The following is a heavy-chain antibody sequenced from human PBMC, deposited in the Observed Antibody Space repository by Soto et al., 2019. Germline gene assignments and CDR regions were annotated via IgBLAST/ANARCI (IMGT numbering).Heavy chain of an antibody. CDR2: IYSGGNT. V-gene: IGHV4-39*02. CDR3: AGQSYESRGYFYAY. CDR1: GGSSSSTTYY. J-gene: IGHJ4*02. Sequence: QLLLQESGPGLVKPSETLSLTCTVSGGSSSSTTYYWGWIRQSPGKGLEWIGNIYSGGNTYYNPSLKSRVAVSVVTSRSHLSLPLISVTAADPAVYSCAGQSYESRGYFYAYWCQGTRVTVSS. D-gene: IGHD3-22*01.